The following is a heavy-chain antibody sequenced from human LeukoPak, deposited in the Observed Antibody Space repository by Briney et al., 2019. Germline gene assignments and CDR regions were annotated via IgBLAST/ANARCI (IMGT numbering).Heavy chain of an antibody. Sequence: PSETLSLTCTVSGGSISSYYWSWIRQPAGKGLEWIGRIYTSGSTNYNPSLKSRVTTSVDTSKNQFSLKLSSVTAADTAVYYCARCTEDYYYYYYMDVWGKGTTVTVSS. D-gene: IGHD2-8*02. J-gene: IGHJ6*03. V-gene: IGHV4-4*07. CDR2: IYTSGST. CDR3: ARCTEDYYYYYYMDV. CDR1: GGSISSYY.